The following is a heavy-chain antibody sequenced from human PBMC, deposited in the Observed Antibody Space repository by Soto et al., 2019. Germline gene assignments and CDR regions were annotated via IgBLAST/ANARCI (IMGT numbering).Heavy chain of an antibody. CDR1: GGTFSSYA. CDR2: IIPIFGTA. J-gene: IGHJ4*02. Sequence: SVKVSCKASGGTFSSYAISWVRQAPGQGLEWMGGIIPIFGTANYAQKFQGRVTITADESTSTAYMELSSLRSEYTAVYYCAAYYYDSSGYPSEWYFDYWGQGTLVTVSS. CDR3: AAYYYDSSGYPSEWYFDY. D-gene: IGHD3-22*01. V-gene: IGHV1-69*13.